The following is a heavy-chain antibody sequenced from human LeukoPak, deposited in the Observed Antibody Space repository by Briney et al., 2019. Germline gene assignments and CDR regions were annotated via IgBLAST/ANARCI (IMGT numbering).Heavy chain of an antibody. Sequence: SETLSLTCTVSGGSISSYYWSWIRQPPGKGLAWIGYMHYSGSTNYNPSLKSRVTMSIDTSKNQFSLKLNSVTAADTAVYYCAGGNQLLNWLDPWGQGTLVTVSS. CDR1: GGSISSYY. CDR2: MHYSGST. D-gene: IGHD2-2*01. J-gene: IGHJ5*02. V-gene: IGHV4-59*01. CDR3: AGGNQLLNWLDP.